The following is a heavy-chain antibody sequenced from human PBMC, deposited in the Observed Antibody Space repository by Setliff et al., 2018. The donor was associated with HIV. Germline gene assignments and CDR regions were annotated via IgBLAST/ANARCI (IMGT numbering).Heavy chain of an antibody. CDR1: GYTFTGHY. J-gene: IGHJ5*02. D-gene: IGHD1-1*01. CDR3: ARIRTSYNFWVGDVFDP. Sequence: ASVKVSCKASGYTFTGHYIHWVRQAPGQGLEWMGRINPNSAGTNYAQKFQGRVTMTRDTSISTAYMELSRLRLDDTAVYYCARIRTSYNFWVGDVFDPWGQGTLVTVSS. V-gene: IGHV1-2*06. CDR2: INPNSAGT.